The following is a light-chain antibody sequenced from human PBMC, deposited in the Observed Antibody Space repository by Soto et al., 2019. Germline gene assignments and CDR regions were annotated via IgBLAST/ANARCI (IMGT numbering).Light chain of an antibody. CDR1: QGISNY. CDR2: AAS. J-gene: IGKJ1*01. V-gene: IGKV1-27*01. CDR3: HNYKAAPWT. Sequence: DIQMTQSPSSLSASVGDRVTITCRASQGISNYLVWYQQKPGKVPKLLIYAASTLQSGVPSRFSCSGSGTDFTLTISSLQPEDVATYYCHNYKAAPWTFGQGTKVEIK.